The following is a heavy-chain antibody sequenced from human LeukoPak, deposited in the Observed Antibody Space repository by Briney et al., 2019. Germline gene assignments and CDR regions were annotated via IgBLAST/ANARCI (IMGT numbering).Heavy chain of an antibody. V-gene: IGHV1-18*01. J-gene: IGHJ4*02. CDR2: ISAYNGNT. Sequence: AASVKVSCKASGYTFTSFGISWVRQAPGQGPEWVGWISAYNGNTNYVQNLQGRVTMTTDTFTNTAYMELRSLRSDDTAVYYCARDLGEDTTMIFFDYWGQGTPVTVSS. D-gene: IGHD5-18*01. CDR1: GYTFTSFG. CDR3: ARDLGEDTTMIFFDY.